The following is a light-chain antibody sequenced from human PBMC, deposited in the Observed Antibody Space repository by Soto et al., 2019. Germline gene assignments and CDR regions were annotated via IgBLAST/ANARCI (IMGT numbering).Light chain of an antibody. CDR2: DVS. CDR3: SSYTSSSTPVV. Sequence: QSVLTQPASVSGSPGQSITISCTGTSSDVGGYNYVSWYQQHPGKAPKLIIYDVSNRPSGVSYRFSGSKSGNTASLAISGLQAEDEADYYCSSYTSSSTPVVFGGGTKLTVL. J-gene: IGLJ2*01. V-gene: IGLV2-14*01. CDR1: SSDVGGYNY.